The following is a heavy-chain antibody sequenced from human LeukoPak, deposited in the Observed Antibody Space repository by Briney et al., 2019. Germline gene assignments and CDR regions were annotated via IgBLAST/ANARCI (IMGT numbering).Heavy chain of an antibody. CDR1: GFTFSSYG. Sequence: GGSLRLSCAASGFTFSSYGMHWVRQAPGKGLEWVAFIRYDGSNKYYADSVKGRFTISRDNSKNTLYLQMNSLRAEDTAVYYCAKGEVGVVPAAHFDYWGQGTLVTVSS. D-gene: IGHD2-2*01. CDR3: AKGEVGVVPAAHFDY. V-gene: IGHV3-30*02. J-gene: IGHJ4*02. CDR2: IRYDGSNK.